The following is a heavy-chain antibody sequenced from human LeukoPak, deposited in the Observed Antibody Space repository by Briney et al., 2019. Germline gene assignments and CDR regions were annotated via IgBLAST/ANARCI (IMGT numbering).Heavy chain of an antibody. J-gene: IGHJ4*02. CDR1: GYTFTDYY. CDR3: ARAPRGYCSGGSCFDY. D-gene: IGHD2-15*01. CDR2: LHPNSGGT. V-gene: IGHV1-2*02. Sequence: ASVKVSCRASGYTFTDYYMHWVRQAPGQGLEWMGWLHPNSGGTNSAQKFQGRVTMTRDTSISTAYMELSRLSSDDTAVYYCARAPRGYCSGGSCFDYWGQGTLVTVSS.